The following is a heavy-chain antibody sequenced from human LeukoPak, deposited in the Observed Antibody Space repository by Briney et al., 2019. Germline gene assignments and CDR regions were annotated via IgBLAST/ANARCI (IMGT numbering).Heavy chain of an antibody. CDR1: GFTFSSYA. Sequence: GGSLRLSCAASGFTFSSYAMSWVRQAPGKGLEWVSAISGSGGSTYYADSVKGRFTTSRDNSKNTLYLQMNSLRAEDTAVYYCAKFGGEYYYDSSGYTDYWGQGTLVTVSS. CDR2: ISGSGGST. J-gene: IGHJ4*02. D-gene: IGHD3-22*01. CDR3: AKFGGEYYYDSSGYTDY. V-gene: IGHV3-23*01.